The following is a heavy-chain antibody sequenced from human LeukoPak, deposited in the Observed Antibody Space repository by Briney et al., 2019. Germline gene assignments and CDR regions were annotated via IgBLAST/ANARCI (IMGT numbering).Heavy chain of an antibody. CDR1: GFTVSSNY. D-gene: IGHD2-21*02. J-gene: IGHJ3*02. CDR3: ARAAGDHVAFDI. V-gene: IGHV3-53*01. CDR2: IYSGGST. Sequence: GGSLRLSCAASGFTVSSNYMSWVRQAPGKGLDWVSVIYSGGSTYYADSVKGRFTISRDNSKNTLYLQMNSLRAEDTAVYYCARAAGDHVAFDIWGQGTMVTVSS.